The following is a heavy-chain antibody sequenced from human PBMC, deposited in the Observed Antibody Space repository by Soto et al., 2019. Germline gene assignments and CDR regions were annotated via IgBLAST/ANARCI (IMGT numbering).Heavy chain of an antibody. J-gene: IGHJ5*02. Sequence: ASVKVSCKASGYTFTSYGISWVRQAPGQGLEWMGWISAYNGNTNYAQKLQGRVTMTTDTSTSTAYMELRSLRADDTAVYYCARDSTPYCSSTSCYSNWFVPCGQATLVTVPS. D-gene: IGHD2-2*01. CDR3: ARDSTPYCSSTSCYSNWFVP. CDR1: GYTFTSYG. CDR2: ISAYNGNT. V-gene: IGHV1-18*01.